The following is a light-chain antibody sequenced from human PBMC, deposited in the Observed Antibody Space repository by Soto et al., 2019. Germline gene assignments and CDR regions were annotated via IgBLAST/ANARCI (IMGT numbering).Light chain of an antibody. CDR2: EAS. J-gene: IGKJ2*01. CDR3: QQYSSYSPYT. CDR1: QTVYTW. V-gene: IGKV1-5*03. Sequence: DIQMTQSPSPLSASIGDRVTITCRASQTVYTWLAWYQQKPGTAPKLLIYEASTLHSGVPSRFTGSGSGTEFTLVISRLQPDDFATYYCQQYSSYSPYTFGQGTKVEI.